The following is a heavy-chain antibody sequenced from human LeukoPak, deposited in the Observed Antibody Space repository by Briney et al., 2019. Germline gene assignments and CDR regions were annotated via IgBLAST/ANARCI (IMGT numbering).Heavy chain of an antibody. D-gene: IGHD3-10*01. CDR3: ARGGVTMVRGVVYYYYGMDV. CDR2: MYYSGST. Sequence: PSETLSLTCTVSGASVSRTNDYWSWIRQPPEKGLEWIGYMYYSGSTNYNPSLKSRVTISVDTSKNQFSLKLSSVTAADTAVYYCARGGVTMVRGVVYYYYGMDVWGQGTTVTVSS. V-gene: IGHV4-61*01. CDR1: GASVSRTNDY. J-gene: IGHJ6*02.